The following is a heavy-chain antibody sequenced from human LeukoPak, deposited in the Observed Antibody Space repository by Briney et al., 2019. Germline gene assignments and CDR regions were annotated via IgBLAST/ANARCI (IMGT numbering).Heavy chain of an antibody. D-gene: IGHD6-13*01. CDR1: GGSISSGDYY. V-gene: IGHV4-30-4*08. CDR2: IYYSGST. Sequence: SQTLSLTCTVSGGSISSGDYYWSWIRQPPGKGLEWIGYIYYSGSTYYNPSLKSRVTISVDTSKNQFSLKLSSVTAADTAVYYCAREGIAAAGRFFDYWGQGTLVSVSS. CDR3: AREGIAAAGRFFDY. J-gene: IGHJ4*02.